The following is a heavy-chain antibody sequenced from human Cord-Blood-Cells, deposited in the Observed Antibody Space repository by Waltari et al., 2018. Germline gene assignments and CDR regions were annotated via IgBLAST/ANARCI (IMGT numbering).Heavy chain of an antibody. Sequence: QLQLQESGPGLVKPSETLSLTCTVSGGSISSSSYYWGWIRQPPGKGLEWIGSIYYSGSTYSHPSRKGRVTISVDTSKIQFSLKLSSVTAADTAVYYCARTPTTVTTQFDYWGKGTLVTVSS. CDR3: ARTPTTVTTQFDY. V-gene: IGHV4-39*07. D-gene: IGHD4-17*01. CDR2: IYYSGST. CDR1: GGSISSSSYY. J-gene: IGHJ4*02.